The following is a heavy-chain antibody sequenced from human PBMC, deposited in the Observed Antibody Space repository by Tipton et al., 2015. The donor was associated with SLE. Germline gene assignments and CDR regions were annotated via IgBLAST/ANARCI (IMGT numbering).Heavy chain of an antibody. CDR1: GGSISSGGYS. CDR3: ARRAYYDSSGYYDY. D-gene: IGHD3-22*01. J-gene: IGHJ4*02. Sequence: TLSLTCAVSGGSISSGGYSWSWIRQPPGKGLEWIGYIYHSGSTYYNPSLKSRVTISVDRSKNQFSLKLSSVTAADTAVYYCARRAYYDSSGYYDYWGQGPLVTVSS. V-gene: IGHV4-30-2*01. CDR2: IYHSGST.